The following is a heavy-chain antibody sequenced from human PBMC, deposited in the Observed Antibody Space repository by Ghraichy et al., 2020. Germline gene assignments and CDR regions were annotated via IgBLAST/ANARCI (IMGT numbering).Heavy chain of an antibody. V-gene: IGHV4-59*01. CDR2: IYYSGST. J-gene: IGHJ6*03. CDR1: GGSISSYY. D-gene: IGHD5-24*01. CDR3: ARGEEMATSTFFYYYYMDV. Sequence: SETLSLTCTVSGGSISSYYWSWIRQPPGKGLEWIGYIYYSGSTNYNPSLKSRVTISVDTSKNQFSLKLSSVTAADTAVYYCARGEEMATSTFFYYYYMDVWGKGTTVTVSS.